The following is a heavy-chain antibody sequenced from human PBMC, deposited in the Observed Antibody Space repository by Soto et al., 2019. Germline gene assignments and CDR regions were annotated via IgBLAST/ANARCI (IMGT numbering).Heavy chain of an antibody. J-gene: IGHJ3*02. CDR1: GFTFSSYE. V-gene: IGHV3-48*03. CDR3: ASLRTRAFDI. Sequence: SLRLSCAASGFTFSSYEMNWVRQAPGKGLEWVSYISSSGSTIYYEDSVKGRFTISRDNAKNSLYLKMNSLRAEGTAVYYCASLRTRAFDIWGQGTMVTV. CDR2: ISSSGSTI. D-gene: IGHD1-7*01.